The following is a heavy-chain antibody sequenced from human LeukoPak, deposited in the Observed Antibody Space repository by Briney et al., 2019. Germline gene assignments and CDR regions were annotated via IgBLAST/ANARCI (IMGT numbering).Heavy chain of an antibody. CDR2: IYPGDSHT. CDR1: GYTFSTYW. J-gene: IGHJ4*02. V-gene: IGHV5-51*01. D-gene: IGHD1-26*01. CDR3: ARASIMGATQSPFDY. Sequence: GESLKISCKGSGYTFSTYWIGWVRQMPGKGLEWMGIIYPGDSHTRNSPSFQGQVTISADKSMSTAYLQWSSLKASDTAMYYCARASIMGATQSPFDYWGQGTLVTVSS.